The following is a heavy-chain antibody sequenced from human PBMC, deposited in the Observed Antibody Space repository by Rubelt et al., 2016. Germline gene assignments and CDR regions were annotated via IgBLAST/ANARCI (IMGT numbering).Heavy chain of an antibody. J-gene: IGHJ4*02. CDR3: ARLSPAAGTVY. CDR1: GGSISSSSYY. Sequence: QLQLQESGPGLVKPSETLSLTCTVSGGSISSSSYYWGWIRQPPGKGLEWIGSIYYSGSTYYNPSLKTRVTISVDTSKNQFSLKLSSVTAADTAVYYCARLSPAAGTVYWGQGTLVTVSS. CDR2: IYYSGST. D-gene: IGHD6-13*01. V-gene: IGHV4-39*01.